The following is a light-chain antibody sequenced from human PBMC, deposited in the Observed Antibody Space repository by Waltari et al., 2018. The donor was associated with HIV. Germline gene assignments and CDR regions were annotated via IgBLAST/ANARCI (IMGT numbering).Light chain of an antibody. CDR1: NSNIGAAYD. Sequence: QSVLTQPPSVSGAPGQRVTIPCTGSNSNIGAAYDVHWFQPVPGTAPNLDNHGNKERPSGGPDRFSGAKSGTSASLAISGLQAEDEADYYCQSYDSSLSGSVFGGGTKLTVL. V-gene: IGLV1-40*01. J-gene: IGLJ2*01. CDR2: GNK. CDR3: QSYDSSLSGSV.